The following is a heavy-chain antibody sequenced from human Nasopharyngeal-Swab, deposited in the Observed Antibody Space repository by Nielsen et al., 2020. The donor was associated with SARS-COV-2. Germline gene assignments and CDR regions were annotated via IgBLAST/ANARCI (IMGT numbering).Heavy chain of an antibody. CDR1: GFTFGDYS. V-gene: IGHV3-48*01. Sequence: GESLKISCAASGFTFGDYSMHWVLQAPGKGLEWVSYLSRGSTIFYADSVKGRFTISRDSAKTSLYLQMNSLRAEDTAVYYCARDLSLNFDLWGRGTLVTVSS. D-gene: IGHD3-10*01. CDR2: LSRGSTI. CDR3: ARDLSLNFDL. J-gene: IGHJ2*01.